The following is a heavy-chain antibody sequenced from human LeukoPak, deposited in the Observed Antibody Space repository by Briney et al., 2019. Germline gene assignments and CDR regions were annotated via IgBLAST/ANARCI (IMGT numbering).Heavy chain of an antibody. V-gene: IGHV1-8*01. CDR3: ARGTPTDAYSSGWYW. CDR2: TNPNSGNT. D-gene: IGHD6-19*01. J-gene: IGHJ4*02. Sequence: GASVKVSCKASGYTFTSYDINWVRQATGQGLEWMGWTNPNSGNTGYAQKFQGRVTMTRNTPISTAYMELSSLRSEDTAVYYCARGTPTDAYSSGWYWWGQGTLVTVSS. CDR1: GYTFTSYD.